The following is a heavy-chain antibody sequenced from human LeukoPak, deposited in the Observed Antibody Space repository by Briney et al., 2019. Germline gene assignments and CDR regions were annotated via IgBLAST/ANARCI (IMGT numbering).Heavy chain of an antibody. V-gene: IGHV1-8*01. Sequence: GASVKVSCKASVYTFTSYDINWVRQATGQGLEWMGWMNANSGNTGYAQKFQGRVTMTRNTSISTAYMELSSLRYEDAAVYYCVKKWGAAIGCYYYYYMDVWGKGTTVTVA. CDR2: MNANSGNT. D-gene: IGHD2-2*02. J-gene: IGHJ6*03. CDR1: VYTFTSYD. CDR3: VKKWGAAIGCYYYYYMDV.